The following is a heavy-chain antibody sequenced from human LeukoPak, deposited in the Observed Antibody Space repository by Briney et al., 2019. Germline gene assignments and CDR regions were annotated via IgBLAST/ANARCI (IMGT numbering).Heavy chain of an antibody. D-gene: IGHD3-9*01. CDR1: GDSVSSNEPA. CDR3: ARDWLGYYFDY. V-gene: IGHV6-1*01. Sequence: SQTLSLTCAISGDSVSSNEPAWNWIRQSPSRGLEWLGRTYYRSKWYNDYAVSVKSRITITPETSKNQFSLQVKSVTPEDTAVYYCARDWLGYYFDYWGQGTLVTVSS. CDR2: TYYRSKWYN. J-gene: IGHJ4*02.